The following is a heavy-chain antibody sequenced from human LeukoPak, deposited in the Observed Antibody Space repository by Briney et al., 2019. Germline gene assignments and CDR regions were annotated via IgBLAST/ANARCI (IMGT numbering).Heavy chain of an antibody. CDR3: ARVSRYYYDSSGYTGGPVDY. Sequence: ASVKVSCKASGYTFTSFGISWVRQAPGQGLEWMGWISAYNGNTNYAQKLQGRVTMTTDTSTSTAYMELRSLRSDDTAVYYCARVSRYYYDSSGYTGGPVDYWGQGTLVTVSS. V-gene: IGHV1-18*01. J-gene: IGHJ4*02. CDR1: GYTFTSFG. D-gene: IGHD3-22*01. CDR2: ISAYNGNT.